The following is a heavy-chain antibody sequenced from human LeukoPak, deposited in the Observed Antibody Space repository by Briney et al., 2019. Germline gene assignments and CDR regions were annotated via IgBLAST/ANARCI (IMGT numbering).Heavy chain of an antibody. Sequence: GASLQISSKGSGYTFTSYWIAWVRRMPGKGLEWMGIIYPGDSDTRYSPSFQGQVTISADKSISTAYLQWSSLKASDTAMYYCARANSGSYPGLDYWGQGTLVTVSS. CDR1: GYTFTSYW. V-gene: IGHV5-51*01. J-gene: IGHJ4*02. CDR2: IYPGDSDT. D-gene: IGHD1-26*01. CDR3: ARANSGSYPGLDY.